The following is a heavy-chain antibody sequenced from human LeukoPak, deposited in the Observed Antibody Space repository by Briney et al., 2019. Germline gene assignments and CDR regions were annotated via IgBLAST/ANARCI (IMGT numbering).Heavy chain of an antibody. CDR2: ISSSSSWI. CDR3: ARGYIDSSGYSPRSSFDN. CDR1: EFSFSSYN. Sequence: GGSLRLSCAASEFSFSSYNMNWVRQAPGQRLECVSSISSSSSWIFYADSVKGRFTISRDNAKKSLFLQMNSLRADDTAVYYCARGYIDSSGYSPRSSFDNWGQGTLVTVSS. V-gene: IGHV3-21*01. J-gene: IGHJ4*02. D-gene: IGHD3-22*01.